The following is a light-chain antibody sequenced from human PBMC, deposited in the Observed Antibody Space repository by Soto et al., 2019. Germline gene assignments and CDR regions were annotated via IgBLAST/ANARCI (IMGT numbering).Light chain of an antibody. CDR3: QHFNGYPRT. CDR2: GAS. CDR1: QGISSA. J-gene: IGKJ5*01. Sequence: AIQLTQSPSSLSASIGDRVTITCRASQGISSALAWYQKKPGKPPSLLIYGASTLESGVPSSFSGSGSGTDFTLTISSLQPEDFATYYCQHFNGYPRTFGQGTRLEIK. V-gene: IGKV1-13*02.